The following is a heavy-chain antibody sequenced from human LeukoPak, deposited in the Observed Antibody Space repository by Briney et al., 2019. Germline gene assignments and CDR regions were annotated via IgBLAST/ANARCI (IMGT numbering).Heavy chain of an antibody. CDR3: ARGDSPYTNFGVIIMAGFDY. J-gene: IGHJ4*02. CDR1: GFTFSDHY. D-gene: IGHD3-3*01. CDR2: ISRSGDTI. Sequence: GGSLRLSCAASGFTFSDHYMAWIRQAPGKGLEWVSFISRSGDTIKYADSVKGRFTISRDNAKNSLYLQMNGLRVEDTAVYYCARGDSPYTNFGVIIMAGFDYWGQGTLVTVSS. V-gene: IGHV3-11*04.